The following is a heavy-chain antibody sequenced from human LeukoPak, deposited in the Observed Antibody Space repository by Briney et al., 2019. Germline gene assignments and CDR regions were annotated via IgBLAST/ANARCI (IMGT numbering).Heavy chain of an antibody. D-gene: IGHD3-3*01. CDR2: IRSDGSNK. CDR3: ARDLVDFWSGYSYFDY. Sequence: GGSLRLSCAASGFTLSSYGMHWVRQAPGKGLEWVAFIRSDGSNKYYADSVKGRFTISRDNSKNTLYLQMNSLRAEDTAVYYCARDLVDFWSGYSYFDYWGQGTLVTVSS. V-gene: IGHV3-30*02. J-gene: IGHJ4*02. CDR1: GFTLSSYG.